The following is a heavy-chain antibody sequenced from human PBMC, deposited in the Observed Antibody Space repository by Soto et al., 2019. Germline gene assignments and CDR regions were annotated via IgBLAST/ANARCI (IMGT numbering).Heavy chain of an antibody. Sequence: GGSLSLSCAASEVTFSSYGMHWFRQDPAEVLEWVAVIWYDGSNKYYADSVKGRFTISRDNSKNTLYLQMNSLRAEDTAVYYCARDRLVGGASYYYYYGMDVWGQGTTVTVSS. CDR2: IWYDGSNK. CDR1: EVTFSSYG. J-gene: IGHJ6*02. V-gene: IGHV3-33*01. D-gene: IGHD3-10*01. CDR3: ARDRLVGGASYYYYYGMDV.